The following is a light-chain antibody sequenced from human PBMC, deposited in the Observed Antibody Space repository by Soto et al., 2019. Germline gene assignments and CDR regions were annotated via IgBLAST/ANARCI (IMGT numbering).Light chain of an antibody. CDR3: QQYGSSPFT. J-gene: IGKJ3*01. CDR1: QSVSSPY. Sequence: EVVLTQSPVTLSLSPGERATLSCRASQSVSSPYLAWYQQKPGQPPRLLIYGASSRATVIPARFVGSGSGTEFTLTIARLAPGDFAMYYCQQYGSSPFTFGPGTKVDI. V-gene: IGKV3-20*01. CDR2: GAS.